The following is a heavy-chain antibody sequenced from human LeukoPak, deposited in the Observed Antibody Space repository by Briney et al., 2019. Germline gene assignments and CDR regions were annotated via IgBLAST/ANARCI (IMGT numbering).Heavy chain of an antibody. CDR1: GFSFSGHE. Sequence: PGGSLRLSCVASGFSFSGHEMIWVRQAPGKGLEWISFISSGGTTIYYGDSVKGRFIISRDNAKTSLYLQMNSLRAEDTAVYYCARYCSSTSCDDWYFDLWGRGTLVTVSS. J-gene: IGHJ2*01. CDR2: ISSGGTTI. D-gene: IGHD2-2*01. V-gene: IGHV3-48*03. CDR3: ARYCSSTSCDDWYFDL.